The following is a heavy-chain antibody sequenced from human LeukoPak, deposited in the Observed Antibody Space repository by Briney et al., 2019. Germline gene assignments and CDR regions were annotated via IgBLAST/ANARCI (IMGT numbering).Heavy chain of an antibody. J-gene: IGHJ6*03. D-gene: IGHD1-26*01. Sequence: PGGSLRLSCAASGFTFSSYGMHWVRQAPGKGLEWVAVISYDGSNKYYADSVKGRFTISRDNSKNTLYLQMNSLRAEDTAVYYCARASGSYLEYYYMDVWGKGTTVTVSS. V-gene: IGHV3-30*03. CDR3: ARASGSYLEYYYMDV. CDR2: ISYDGSNK. CDR1: GFTFSSYG.